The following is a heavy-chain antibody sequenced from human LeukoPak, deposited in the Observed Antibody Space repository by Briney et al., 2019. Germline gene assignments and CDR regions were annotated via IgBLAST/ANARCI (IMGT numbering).Heavy chain of an antibody. D-gene: IGHD3-3*01. CDR2: IIESGAT. CDR3: ARGLASGYPPIPFDY. CDR1: GESFSGYY. Sequence: SETLSLTCAVYGESFSGYYWTWIRQPPGKGLEWIGEIIESGATKYMSSFKSRVTISIDTSKSQLSLNLSSVTAADTAVYYCARGLASGYPPIPFDYWGQGTPVIVSS. V-gene: IGHV4-34*12. J-gene: IGHJ4*02.